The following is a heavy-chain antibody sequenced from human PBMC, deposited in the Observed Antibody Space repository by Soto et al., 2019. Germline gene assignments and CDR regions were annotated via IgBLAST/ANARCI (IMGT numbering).Heavy chain of an antibody. CDR1: GYSFTSYW. D-gene: IGHD6-6*01. Sequence: GASLKISCKGSGYSFTSYWISWVRQMPGKGLEWMGRIDPSDSYTNYSPSFQGHVTISADKSISTADLQWSSLKASDTAMYYCAREVSYSSSSLHSYYYYYGMDVWGQGTTVTVSS. CDR2: IDPSDSYT. J-gene: IGHJ6*02. V-gene: IGHV5-10-1*01. CDR3: AREVSYSSSSLHSYYYYYGMDV.